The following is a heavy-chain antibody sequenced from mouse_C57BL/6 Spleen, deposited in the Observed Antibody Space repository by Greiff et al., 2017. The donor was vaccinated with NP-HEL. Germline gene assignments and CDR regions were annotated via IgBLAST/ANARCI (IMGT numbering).Heavy chain of an antibody. D-gene: IGHD2-10*01. V-gene: IGHV1-82*01. J-gene: IGHJ2*01. CDR1: GYAFSSSW. CDR3: ARGLLGDY. CDR2: IYPGDGDT. Sequence: VQLQQSGPELVKPGASVKISCKASGYAFSSSWMNWVKQRPGKGLEWIGRIYPGDGDTNYNGKFKGKATLTADKSSSTAYMQLSSLTSEDSAVYCCARGLLGDYWGQCTTLTVSS.